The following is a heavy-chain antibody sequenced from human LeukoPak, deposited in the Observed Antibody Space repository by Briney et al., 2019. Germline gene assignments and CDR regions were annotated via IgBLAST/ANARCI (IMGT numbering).Heavy chain of an antibody. J-gene: IGHJ4*02. D-gene: IGHD2-15*01. CDR2: IWYDGSNK. V-gene: IGHV3-30*02. CDR3: WAAQTPYYFDY. Sequence: PGGSLRLSCAASGFTFSSYGMHWVRQAPGKGLEWVAFIWYDGSNKYYADSVKGRFTISRDNSKNTLYLQMNSLRAEDTAVYYCWAAQTPYYFDYWGQGTLVTVSS. CDR1: GFTFSSYG.